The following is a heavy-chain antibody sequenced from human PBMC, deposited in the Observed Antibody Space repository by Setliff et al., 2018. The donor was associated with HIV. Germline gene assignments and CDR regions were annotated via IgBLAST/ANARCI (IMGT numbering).Heavy chain of an antibody. D-gene: IGHD2-21*02. CDR1: GGSISSHY. J-gene: IGHJ3*02. Sequence: SETLSLTCTVSGGSISSHYWSWIRQPPGKGLEWIGSINYSGSTNYNPSLKSRVTISVDTSKNQFSLKLSSVTAADTAVYYCAREEGIVVVTATDAFDIWGQGTMVTVS. V-gene: IGHV4-59*11. CDR3: AREEGIVVVTATDAFDI. CDR2: INYSGST.